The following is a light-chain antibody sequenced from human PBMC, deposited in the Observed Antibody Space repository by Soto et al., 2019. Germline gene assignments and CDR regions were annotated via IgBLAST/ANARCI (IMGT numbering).Light chain of an antibody. J-gene: IGLJ3*02. Sequence: QSVLTQPPSVSGAPGQRVTISCTGSSSNIGAGYDVHWYQQLPGTAPKLLIYGNSNRPSGVPDRFSGSKSGTSASLAITGLQVEDEAEYYCQSYDSSLSGWVLGGGTKLTVL. V-gene: IGLV1-40*01. CDR3: QSYDSSLSGWV. CDR2: GNS. CDR1: SSNIGAGYD.